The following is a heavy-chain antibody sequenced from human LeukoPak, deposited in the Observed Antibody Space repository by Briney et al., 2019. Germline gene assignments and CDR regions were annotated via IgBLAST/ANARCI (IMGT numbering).Heavy chain of an antibody. CDR1: GYTFTSYG. V-gene: IGHV1-18*01. CDR2: ISAYNGNT. J-gene: IGHJ3*02. D-gene: IGHD3-22*01. CDR3: ARDEHYDSSGYSDAFDI. Sequence: ASVKVSYKASGYTFTSYGISWVRQAPGQGLEWMGWISAYNGNTNYAQKLQGRVTMTTDTSTSTAYMELRSLRSDDTAVYYCARDEHYDSSGYSDAFDIWGQGTMVTVSS.